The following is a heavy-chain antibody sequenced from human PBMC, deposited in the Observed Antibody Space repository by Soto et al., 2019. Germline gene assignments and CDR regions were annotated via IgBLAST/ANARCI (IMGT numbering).Heavy chain of an antibody. V-gene: IGHV4-30-4*01. D-gene: IGHD3-16*01. Sequence: QVQLQESGPGLVKTSQTLSLTCTVSGGSISRGDYYWSWLRQPPGKGVEWMGYTYYGGTTYYNPSLKSRLPMSEETSKSQFSLDLSSVTAADTAVYFWAGALGVGGEGNFDSWGQGTLVSFS. CDR2: TYYGGTT. CDR1: GGSISRGDYY. CDR3: AGALGVGGEGNFDS. J-gene: IGHJ4*02.